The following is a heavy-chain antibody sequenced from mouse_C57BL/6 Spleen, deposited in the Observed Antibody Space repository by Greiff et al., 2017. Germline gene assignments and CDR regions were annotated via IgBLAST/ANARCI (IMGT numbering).Heavy chain of an antibody. CDR1: GYAFSSSW. V-gene: IGHV1-82*01. CDR3: ARYYGYDGRNY. J-gene: IGHJ2*01. D-gene: IGHD2-2*01. Sequence: QVQLQQSGPELVKPGASVKISCKASGYAFSSSWMNWVKQRPGKGLEWIGRIYPGDGDTNYNGKVKGKATLTADQASSTAYMQLSSLTSEDSAVYFCARYYGYDGRNYWGQGTTLTVSS. CDR2: IYPGDGDT.